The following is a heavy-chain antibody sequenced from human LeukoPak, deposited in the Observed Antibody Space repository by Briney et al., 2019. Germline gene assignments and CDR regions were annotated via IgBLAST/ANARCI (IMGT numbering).Heavy chain of an antibody. V-gene: IGHV3-23*01. CDR2: ISGSNGNT. J-gene: IGHJ4*02. D-gene: IGHD3-22*01. CDR1: GFTFSSYA. CDR3: ARRNYYDSRGYLYDS. Sequence: AGGSLRLSCAASGFTFSSYAMSWVRQAPGKGLEWVSVISGSNGNTFYADSVKGRFTISRDNSKNTLYLQMSSLRAEDTAVYYCARRNYYDSRGYLYDSWGQGTLVTVSS.